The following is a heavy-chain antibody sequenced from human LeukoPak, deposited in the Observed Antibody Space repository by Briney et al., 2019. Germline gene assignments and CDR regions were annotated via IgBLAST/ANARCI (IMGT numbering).Heavy chain of an antibody. D-gene: IGHD5-12*01. Sequence: GGSLRLSCAASGFTFMNYGMHWVRQAPGKGPEGVAFIRFDGSDKFFSDSVKGRFTIPRDNSKNTLNLQMNRLRPEDTAVYYCAKGLGYSDYEWCFDYWGQGTRVTVSS. CDR1: GFTFMNYG. V-gene: IGHV3-30*02. CDR2: IRFDGSDK. J-gene: IGHJ4*02. CDR3: AKGLGYSDYEWCFDY.